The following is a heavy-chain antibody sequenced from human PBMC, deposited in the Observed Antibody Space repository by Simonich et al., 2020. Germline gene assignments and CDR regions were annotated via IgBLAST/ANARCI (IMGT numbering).Heavy chain of an antibody. J-gene: IGHJ5*02. Sequence: EVQLLESGGGLVQPVGSLRLSCAASGFTFSRYAMSWARQATGKGREWVSTMSGTGVSKYSAAPVKGRFTTSRDNSKNTLYLQMNSLRAEDTAVYYCAKDSSLVGATDWFDPWGQGTLVTVSS. CDR1: GFTFSRYA. D-gene: IGHD1-26*01. CDR3: AKDSSLVGATDWFDP. V-gene: IGHV3-23*01. CDR2: MSGTGVSK.